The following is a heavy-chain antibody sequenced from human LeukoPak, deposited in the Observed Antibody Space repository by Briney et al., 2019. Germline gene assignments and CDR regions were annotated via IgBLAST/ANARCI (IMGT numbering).Heavy chain of an antibody. V-gene: IGHV3-20*01. CDR2: LNWNGAST. CDR3: AKDYLVITFGGVQSFDY. CDR1: GFTFDDYG. D-gene: IGHD3-16*01. J-gene: IGHJ4*02. Sequence: GGSLRLSCAASGFTFDDYGLSWVRQVPGKGLEWVSGLNWNGASTGYADSVKGRFTISRDNAKNSLYLQMNSLRAEDTALYHCAKDYLVITFGGVQSFDYWGQGTLVTVPS.